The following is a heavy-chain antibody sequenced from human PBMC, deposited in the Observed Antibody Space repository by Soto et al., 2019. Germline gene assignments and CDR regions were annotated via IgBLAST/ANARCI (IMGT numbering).Heavy chain of an antibody. CDR3: ARVYSGWPNYYYYGMDV. CDR1: GGTFSSYA. CDR2: IIPIFGTA. J-gene: IGHJ6*02. D-gene: IGHD5-12*01. V-gene: IGHV1-69*13. Sequence: SVKVSCKASGGTFSSYAISWVRQAPGQGLEWMGGIIPIFGTANYAQKFQGRVTITADESTSTAYMELSSLRSEDTAVYYCARVYSGWPNYYYYGMDVWGQGTTVTVSS.